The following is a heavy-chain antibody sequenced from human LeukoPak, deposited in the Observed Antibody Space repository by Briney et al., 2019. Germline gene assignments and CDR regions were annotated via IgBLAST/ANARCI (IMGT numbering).Heavy chain of an antibody. D-gene: IGHD6-13*01. V-gene: IGHV3-15*01. CDR1: GFTFSNAW. J-gene: IGHJ4*02. Sequence: GGSLRLSCAASGFTFSNAWMSWVRQAPGKGLEWVGRIKSKTDGGTTDYAAPVKGRFTTSRDDSKNTLYLQMNSLKTEDTAVYYCTTKIFSIAAAGNPRGDYWGQGTLVTVSS. CDR2: IKSKTDGGTT. CDR3: TTKIFSIAAAGNPRGDY.